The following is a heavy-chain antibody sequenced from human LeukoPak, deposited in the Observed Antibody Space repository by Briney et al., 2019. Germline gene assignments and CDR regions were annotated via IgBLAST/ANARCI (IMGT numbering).Heavy chain of an antibody. J-gene: IGHJ5*02. CDR3: ARVRSSGWWGFDP. V-gene: IGHV1-3*01. CDR1: GYTFTSYA. D-gene: IGHD6-19*01. CDR2: INAGNGNT. Sequence: ASVKVSCKASGYTFTSYAMHWVRQAPGQRLEWMGWINAGNGNTKYSQKFQGRVTITRDTSASTAYMELSSLRSEDTAVYYCARVRSSGWWGFDPWGQGTLVTVSS.